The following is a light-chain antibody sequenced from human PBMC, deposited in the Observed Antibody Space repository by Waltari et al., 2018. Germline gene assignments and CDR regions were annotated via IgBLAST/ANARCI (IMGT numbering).Light chain of an antibody. Sequence: EIVLSQSPGTLSLYRGERATLSCRASQSVRSSYLAWYQQKPGQAPRLLIYGASSRATGIPDRFSGSGSGTDFTLTISRLEPEDFAVYYCQQYGSSPFTFGGGTKVDI. CDR3: QQYGSSPFT. V-gene: IGKV3-20*01. CDR2: GAS. CDR1: QSVRSSY. J-gene: IGKJ4*01.